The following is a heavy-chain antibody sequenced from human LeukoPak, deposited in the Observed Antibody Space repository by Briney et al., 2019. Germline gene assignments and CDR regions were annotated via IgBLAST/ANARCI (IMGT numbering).Heavy chain of an antibody. CDR1: GYTLTELS. Sequence: ASVKVSCKVSGYTLTELSMHWVRQAPGKGLEWMGGFDPEDGETIYAQKFQGRVTMTEDTSTDTAYMELSSLRSGDTAVYYCATVRRYGSGSTPFDYWGQGTLVTVSS. CDR2: FDPEDGET. CDR3: ATVRRYGSGSTPFDY. D-gene: IGHD3-10*01. V-gene: IGHV1-24*01. J-gene: IGHJ4*02.